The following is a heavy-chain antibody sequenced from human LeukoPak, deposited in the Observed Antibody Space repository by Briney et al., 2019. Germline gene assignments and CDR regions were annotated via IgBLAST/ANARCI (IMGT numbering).Heavy chain of an antibody. CDR3: AKDLTRLGIAAAGYFDY. Sequence: GGSLRLSCAASGFTFSSYGMSWVRQAPGKGLEWVSAISGSGGSTYYADSVKGRFTISRDNSKNTLYLQMNSLRAEDTAVYYCAKDLTRLGIAAAGYFDYWGQGTLVTVSS. D-gene: IGHD6-13*01. CDR2: ISGSGGST. V-gene: IGHV3-23*01. J-gene: IGHJ4*02. CDR1: GFTFSSYG.